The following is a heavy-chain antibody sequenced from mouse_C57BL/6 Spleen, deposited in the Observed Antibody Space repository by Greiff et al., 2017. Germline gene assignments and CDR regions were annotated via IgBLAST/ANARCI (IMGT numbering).Heavy chain of an antibody. Sequence: EVQRVESEGGLVQPGSSMKLSCTASGFTFSDYYMAWVRQVPEKGLEWVANINYDGSSTYYLDSLKSRFIISRDNAKNILYLQMSSLKSEDTATYYCARDRAGYYGSSYTYFDVWGTGTTVTVSS. CDR3: ARDRAGYYGSSYTYFDV. CDR1: GFTFSDYY. V-gene: IGHV5-16*01. D-gene: IGHD1-1*01. CDR2: INYDGSST. J-gene: IGHJ1*03.